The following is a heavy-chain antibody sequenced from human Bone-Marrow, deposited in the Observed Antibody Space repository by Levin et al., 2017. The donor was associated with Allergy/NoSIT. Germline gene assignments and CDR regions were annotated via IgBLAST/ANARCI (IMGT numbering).Heavy chain of an antibody. Sequence: GGSLRLSCTASTFSFSDYYMNWVRQAPGKGLEWVAYISRSGNIIFNADSVKGRFTISRDNAKRSLYLQMNSLRAEDTAVYYCARREYDAFDLWGQGTMVTVSS. CDR1: TFSFSDYY. D-gene: IGHD2/OR15-2a*01. J-gene: IGHJ3*01. V-gene: IGHV3-48*01. CDR2: ISRSGNII. CDR3: ARREYDAFDL.